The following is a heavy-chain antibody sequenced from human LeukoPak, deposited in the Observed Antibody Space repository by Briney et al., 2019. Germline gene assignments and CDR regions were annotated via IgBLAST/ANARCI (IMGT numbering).Heavy chain of an antibody. Sequence: ASVKVSCKASGYTFTGYYMHWVRQAPGQGLEWMGWINPNSGGTNYAQKFQGRVTMTRDTPISTAYMELSRLRSDDTAVYYCARAGGGYRLMNEDIVVVPAARGGWFDPWGQGTLVTVSS. D-gene: IGHD2-2*01. CDR3: ARAGGGYRLMNEDIVVVPAARGGWFDP. CDR1: GYTFTGYY. J-gene: IGHJ5*02. V-gene: IGHV1-2*02. CDR2: INPNSGGT.